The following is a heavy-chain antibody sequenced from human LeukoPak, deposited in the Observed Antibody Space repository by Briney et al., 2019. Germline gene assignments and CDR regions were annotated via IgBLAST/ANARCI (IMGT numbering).Heavy chain of an antibody. V-gene: IGHV4-59*02. CDR2: VSHTGTI. Sequence: PSETLSLTCSVSGGPVTEFYWSWIRQPPGGGLEWIGYVSHTGTINYSPSLKTRVTMSVDASRNQFSLELVSVTAADTAVYYCARDRGSIGYFYLDSWGQGILVTVSS. CDR3: ARDRGSIGYFYLDS. CDR1: GGPVTEFY. J-gene: IGHJ4*02. D-gene: IGHD6-19*01.